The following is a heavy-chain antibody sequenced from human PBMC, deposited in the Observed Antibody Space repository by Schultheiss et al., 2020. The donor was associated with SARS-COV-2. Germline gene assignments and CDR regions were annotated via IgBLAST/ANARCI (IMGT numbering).Heavy chain of an antibody. CDR3: ARGPHSSGWYAYQGDY. J-gene: IGHJ4*02. V-gene: IGHV3-23*01. Sequence: GESLKISCAASGFTFSSYAMSWVRQAPGKGLEWVSAISGSGGSTYYADSVKGRFTISRDNANNSLYLQMSSLRAEDTAVYYCARGPHSSGWYAYQGDYWGQGTLVTVSS. D-gene: IGHD6-19*01. CDR1: GFTFSSYA. CDR2: ISGSGGST.